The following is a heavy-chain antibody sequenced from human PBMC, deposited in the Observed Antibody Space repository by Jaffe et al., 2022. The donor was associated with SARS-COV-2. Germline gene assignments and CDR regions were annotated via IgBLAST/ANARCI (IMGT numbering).Heavy chain of an antibody. D-gene: IGHD4-17*01. J-gene: IGHJ4*02. CDR1: GFRFDDYA. V-gene: IGHV3-9*01. CDR2: ISWNSGAR. Sequence: EVQLVESGGGLVQPGRSLRLSCAASGFRFDDYAMHWVRQDPGKGLEWVAGISWNSGARGYADSVKGRFTISRDSAKSSLYLEMNSLGAEDTALYFCAKGISFGDYVGRYFDFWGQGTLVTVSS. CDR3: AKGISFGDYVGRYFDF.